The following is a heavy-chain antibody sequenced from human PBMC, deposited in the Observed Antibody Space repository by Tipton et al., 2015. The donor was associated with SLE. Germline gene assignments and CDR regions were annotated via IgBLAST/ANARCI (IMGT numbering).Heavy chain of an antibody. J-gene: IGHJ4*02. CDR1: GFSFITYA. D-gene: IGHD1-26*01. CDR2: IKQDGSEK. V-gene: IGHV3-7*01. CDR3: ARDWASGSPFDY. Sequence: GSLRLSCAASGFSFITYAISWVRQAPGKGLEWVANIKQDGSEKYYVDSVKGRFTISRDNAKNSLYLQMNSLRAEDTAVYYCARDWASGSPFDYWGQGTLVTVSS.